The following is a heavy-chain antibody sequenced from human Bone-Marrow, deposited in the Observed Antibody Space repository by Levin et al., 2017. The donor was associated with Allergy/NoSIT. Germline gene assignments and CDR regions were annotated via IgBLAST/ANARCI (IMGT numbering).Heavy chain of an antibody. Sequence: SETLSLTCTVSDGSISSGDSFWTWIRQSPGKGLEWIGYIFYTGDTQYNPSLNSRGSMSVDTSRSQFSLELRSLTAADTAVYYCGRAPYGDPRVFDYWGQGTLVTVSS. V-gene: IGHV4-30-4*01. CDR1: DGSISSGDSF. CDR2: IFYTGDT. D-gene: IGHD4-17*01. J-gene: IGHJ4*02. CDR3: GRAPYGDPRVFDY.